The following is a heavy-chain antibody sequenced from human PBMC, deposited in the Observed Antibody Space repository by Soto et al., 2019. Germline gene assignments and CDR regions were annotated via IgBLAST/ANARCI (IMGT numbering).Heavy chain of an antibody. Sequence: EVQLVESGGALVQPGGSLRLSCTASGFSVSSKYMSWVRQAPGKGLEWVSLIQSGGSTYYAGSVKGRFTISRDNSENTLSLQMNSLRVEDTAVYYCPRGDVHRSGGRCYGVTMDVWGKGTTVTVS. CDR2: IQSGGST. D-gene: IGHD2-15*01. CDR1: GFSVSSKY. V-gene: IGHV3-66*01. J-gene: IGHJ6*03. CDR3: PRGDVHRSGGRCYGVTMDV.